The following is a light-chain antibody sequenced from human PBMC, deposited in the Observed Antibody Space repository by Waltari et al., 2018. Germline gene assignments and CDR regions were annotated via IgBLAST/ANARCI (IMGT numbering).Light chain of an antibody. Sequence: QSALTQPASVSGSPGQSTTTPCPGPSGAVGTFNLVSWYQQHPGKAPQLIIYHVDDRPSGVSYRFSASKSGHTASLTISGLQPEDEADYYCCSYAGNKWLFGGGTKVTVL. J-gene: IGLJ3*02. CDR1: SGAVGTFNL. CDR3: CSYAGNKWL. CDR2: HVD. V-gene: IGLV2-23*02.